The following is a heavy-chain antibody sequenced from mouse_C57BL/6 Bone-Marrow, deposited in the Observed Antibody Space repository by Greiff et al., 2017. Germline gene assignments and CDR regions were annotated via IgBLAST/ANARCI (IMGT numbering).Heavy chain of an antibody. D-gene: IGHD1-1*01. CDR1: GYTFTDYN. CDR3: ASSIYCYGSSHWYFDV. Sequence: VQLQQSGPELVKPGASVKISCKASGYTFTDYNMDWVKQSHGKSLEWIGDINPNNGGTIYNQKFKGKATLTVDKSSSTAYMELRSLTSEDTAVYYCASSIYCYGSSHWYFDVWGTGTTVTVSS. CDR2: INPNNGGT. J-gene: IGHJ1*03. V-gene: IGHV1-18*01.